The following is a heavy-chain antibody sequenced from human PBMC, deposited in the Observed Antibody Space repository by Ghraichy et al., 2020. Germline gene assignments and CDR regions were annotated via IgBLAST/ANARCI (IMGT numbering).Heavy chain of an antibody. Sequence: ASVKVSCKASGYTFTSYGISWVRQAPGQGLEWMGWISAYNGNTNYAQKLQGRVTMTTDTSTSTAYMELRSLRSDDTAVYYCARDQRITIFGVVTEGGFDYWGQGTLVTVSS. CDR2: ISAYNGNT. D-gene: IGHD3-3*01. J-gene: IGHJ4*02. V-gene: IGHV1-18*01. CDR1: GYTFTSYG. CDR3: ARDQRITIFGVVTEGGFDY.